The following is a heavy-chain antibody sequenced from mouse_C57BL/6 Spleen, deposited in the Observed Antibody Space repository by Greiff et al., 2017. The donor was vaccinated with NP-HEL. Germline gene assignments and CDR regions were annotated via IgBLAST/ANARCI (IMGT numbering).Heavy chain of an antibody. Sequence: VQLQQPGTELVKPGASVKLSCKASGYTFTSYWMHWVKQRPGQGLEWIGNINPSNGGTNYNEKFKSKATLTVDKSSSTAYMQLSSLTSEDSAVYYCAREGKTGTLYYYAMDYWGQGTSVTVSS. CDR3: AREGKTGTLYYYAMDY. CDR1: GYTFTSYW. J-gene: IGHJ4*01. V-gene: IGHV1-53*01. D-gene: IGHD4-1*01. CDR2: INPSNGGT.